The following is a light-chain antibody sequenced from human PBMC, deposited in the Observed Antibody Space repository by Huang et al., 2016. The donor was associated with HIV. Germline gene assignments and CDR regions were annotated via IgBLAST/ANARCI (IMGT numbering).Light chain of an antibody. V-gene: IGKV3-11*01. CDR2: HAS. Sequence: EVVLTQSPATLSLSPGERPTLSCRASHSVGTSFAGYQQKPGQAPRVIIYHASNRATGIPARFSGSGSGTDFTLTINSLEPEDFAIYYCQQRSNWPPAYTFGQGTKLEIK. J-gene: IGKJ2*01. CDR3: QQRSNWPPAYT. CDR1: HSVGTS.